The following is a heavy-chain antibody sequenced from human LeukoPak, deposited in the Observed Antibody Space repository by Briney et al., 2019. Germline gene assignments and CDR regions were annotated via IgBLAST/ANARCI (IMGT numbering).Heavy chain of an antibody. CDR2: ISYDGSNK. CDR3: ANQQIDQWLAT. D-gene: IGHD6-19*01. J-gene: IGHJ3*01. Sequence: HPGGSLRLSCAASGFTFSSYGMHWVRQAPGKGLEWVAVISYDGSNKYYADSVKGRFTISRDNSKNTLYLQMNSLRAEDTAVYYCANQQIDQWLATWGQGTMVTVSS. CDR1: GFTFSSYG. V-gene: IGHV3-30*18.